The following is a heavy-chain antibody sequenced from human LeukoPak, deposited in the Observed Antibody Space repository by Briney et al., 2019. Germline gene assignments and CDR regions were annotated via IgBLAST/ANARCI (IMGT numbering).Heavy chain of an antibody. J-gene: IGHJ4*02. CDR2: IRSKANSYAT. Sequence: GGSLRLSCAASGFTFSGSAMHWVRQASGKGLEWVGRIRSKANSYATAYAASVKGRFTNSRDDSKNTAYLQMNSLKTEDTAVYYCIGYPLGPHYWGQGTLVTVSS. V-gene: IGHV3-73*01. CDR1: GFTFSGSA. CDR3: IGYPLGPHY. D-gene: IGHD3-16*02.